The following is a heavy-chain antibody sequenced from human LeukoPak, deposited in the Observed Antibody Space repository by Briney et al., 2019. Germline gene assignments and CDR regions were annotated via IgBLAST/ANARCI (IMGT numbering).Heavy chain of an antibody. Sequence: ASVKVSCKASGYTFTSYDINWVRQATGQGLEWMGWMNPNSGNTGYAQKFQGRVTMTRNTSISTAYMELSSLRSEDTAVYYCARGPRSRPPYDFWSGRPPYWFDPWGQGTLVTVSS. J-gene: IGHJ5*02. CDR1: GYTFTSYD. CDR3: ARGPRSRPPYDFWSGRPPYWFDP. CDR2: MNPNSGNT. V-gene: IGHV1-8*01. D-gene: IGHD3-3*01.